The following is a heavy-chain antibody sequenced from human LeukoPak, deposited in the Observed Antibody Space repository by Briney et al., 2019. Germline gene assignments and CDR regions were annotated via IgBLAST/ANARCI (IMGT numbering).Heavy chain of an antibody. D-gene: IGHD2/OR15-2a*01. CDR2: ISNNGGYT. V-gene: IGHV3-23*01. CDR3: ATSNGHLDN. CDR1: GFTFSSSA. Sequence: PGGFLRLSCAASGFTFSSSAMSWVRQAPGKGLEWVSAISNNGGYTYYADSVQGRFTISRDNSKSTLCLQMNSLRAEDTAVYYCATSNGHLDNWGQGTLVTVSS. J-gene: IGHJ4*02.